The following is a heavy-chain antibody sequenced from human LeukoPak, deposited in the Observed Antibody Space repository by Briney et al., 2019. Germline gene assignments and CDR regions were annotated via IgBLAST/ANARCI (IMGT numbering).Heavy chain of an antibody. D-gene: IGHD5-12*01. Sequence: PSETLSLTCTASGGSISNYYWSWIRQPPGKGLEWMGYIYYGGSTNYNPALKSGVSILLEASKKQFSLKLSSVLTADTAVYYCARAHSGYDFGNRKYYYFDYWGQETLVTVSS. V-gene: IGHV4-59*08. CDR2: IYYGGST. CDR3: ARAHSGYDFGNRKYYYFDY. CDR1: GGSISNYY. J-gene: IGHJ4*02.